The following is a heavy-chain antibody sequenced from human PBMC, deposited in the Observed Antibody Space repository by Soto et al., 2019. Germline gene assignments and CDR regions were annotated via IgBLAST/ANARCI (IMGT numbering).Heavy chain of an antibody. CDR2: IFYSGST. D-gene: IGHD3-10*01. Sequence: QVQLQESGPGLAKPSETLSLTCSVSGDSMSRYYWTWIRQTPGKVLQWLGYIFYSGSTKYNPSLTRRVTISVDTSQNQFSLELASVTPADTAVYYCARGVNYYGSGNYYTQFLFDKWGQGTLVTVSS. CDR3: ARGVNYYGSGNYYTQFLFDK. CDR1: GDSMSRYY. J-gene: IGHJ4*02. V-gene: IGHV4-59*01.